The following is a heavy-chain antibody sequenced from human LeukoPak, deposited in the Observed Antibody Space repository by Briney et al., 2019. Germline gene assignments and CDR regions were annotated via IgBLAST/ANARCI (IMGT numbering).Heavy chain of an antibody. CDR2: IIPIFGTA. CDR1: GGTFSSYA. D-gene: IGHD2-2*01. V-gene: IGHV1-69*13. J-gene: IGHJ4*02. Sequence: ASVKVSCKASGGTFSSYAISWVRQAPGQGLEWMRGIIPIFGTANYAQKFQGRVTITADESTSTAYMELSSLRSEDTAVYYCARNPGYCSSTSCYSYYFDYWGQGTLVTVSS. CDR3: ARNPGYCSSTSCYSYYFDY.